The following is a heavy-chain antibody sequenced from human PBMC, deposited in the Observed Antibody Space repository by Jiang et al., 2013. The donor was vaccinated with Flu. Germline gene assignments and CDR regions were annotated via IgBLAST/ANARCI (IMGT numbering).Heavy chain of an antibody. CDR1: GYTFTSYG. J-gene: IGHJ6*02. D-gene: IGHD2-21*02. V-gene: IGHV1-18*01. Sequence: GAEVKKPGASVKVSCKASGYTFTSYGISWVRQAPGQGLEWMGWISAYNGNTNYAQKLQGRVTMTTDTSTSTAYMELRSLRSDDTAVYYCARDRGTATEYYYYYYGMDVWGQGPRSPSP. CDR2: ISAYNGNT. CDR3: ARDRGTATEYYYYYYGMDV.